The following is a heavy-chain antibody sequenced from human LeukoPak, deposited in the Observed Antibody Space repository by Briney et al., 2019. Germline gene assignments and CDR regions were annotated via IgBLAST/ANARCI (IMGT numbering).Heavy chain of an antibody. CDR3: ARGGDIVVVPAALFDY. CDR1: GGSISSYY. CDR2: IYYSGGT. V-gene: IGHV4-59*01. J-gene: IGHJ4*02. Sequence: PSETLSLTCTVSGGSISSYYWSWIRQPPGKGLEWIGYIYYSGGTNHNPSLKSRVTISVDTSKNQFSLKLSSVTAADTAVYYCARGGDIVVVPAALFDYWGQGTLVTVSS. D-gene: IGHD2-2*01.